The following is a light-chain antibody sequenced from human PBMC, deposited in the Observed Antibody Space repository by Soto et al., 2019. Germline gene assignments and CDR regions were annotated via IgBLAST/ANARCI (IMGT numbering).Light chain of an antibody. CDR2: AAS. CDR1: QSISSY. Sequence: DIPMTQSPSSLSASVGDRVTITCRASQSISSYLNWYQQKPGKAPKLLIYAASSLQSGVPSRFSGSGSWTDFTLTISSLQPEDFATYYCQPSYSTLFTFGQGTKLEIK. J-gene: IGKJ2*01. CDR3: QPSYSTLFT. V-gene: IGKV1-39*01.